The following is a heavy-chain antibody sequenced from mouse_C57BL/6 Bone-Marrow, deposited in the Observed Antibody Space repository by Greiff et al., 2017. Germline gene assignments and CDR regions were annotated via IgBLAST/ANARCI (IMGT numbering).Heavy chain of an antibody. CDR1: GYTFTSYW. CDR2: IYPGNSDT. D-gene: IGHD2-4*01. Sequence: EVQLQQSGTVLARPGASVKMSCKTSGYTFTSYWMHWVKQRPGQGLEWIGAIYPGNSDTSYNQKFKGKAKLTAVTSASTAYMELSSLTNDDSAVYYCTRWRGLHPSFDVWGTGTTVTVSS. V-gene: IGHV1-5*01. J-gene: IGHJ1*03. CDR3: TRWRGLHPSFDV.